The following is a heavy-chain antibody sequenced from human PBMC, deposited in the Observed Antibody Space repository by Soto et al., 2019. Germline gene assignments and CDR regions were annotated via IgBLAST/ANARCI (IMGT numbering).Heavy chain of an antibody. V-gene: IGHV1-18*01. CDR3: AGDNPRRDYYFDY. CDR2: ISDYNGNT. Sequence: QVQLVQSGAEVKKPGASVKVSCKASGYTFTSYGISWVRQAPGQGLEWMGWISDYNGNTNYAQKLQGRVTMPTDTSTSTAYREMRSLRSDDTAVYYCAGDNPRRDYYFDYWGQGTLVTVAS. J-gene: IGHJ4*02. CDR1: GYTFTSYG.